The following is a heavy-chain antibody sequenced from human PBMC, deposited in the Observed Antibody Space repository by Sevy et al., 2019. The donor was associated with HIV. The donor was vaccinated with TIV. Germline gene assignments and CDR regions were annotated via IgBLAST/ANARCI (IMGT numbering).Heavy chain of an antibody. Sequence: GGSLRLSCTASGFTFGDYAMSWFRQAAGKGLEWVGFIRSKAYGGTTEYAASVKGRFTISRDDSKSIAYLQMNSLKTEDTAVYYCTREYYYDSSGVAIPFDYWGQGTLVTVSS. V-gene: IGHV3-49*03. D-gene: IGHD3-22*01. CDR2: IRSKAYGGTT. J-gene: IGHJ4*02. CDR3: TREYYYDSSGVAIPFDY. CDR1: GFTFGDYA.